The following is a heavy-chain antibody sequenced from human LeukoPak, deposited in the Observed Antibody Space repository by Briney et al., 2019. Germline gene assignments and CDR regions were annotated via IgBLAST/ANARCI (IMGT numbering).Heavy chain of an antibody. J-gene: IGHJ6*02. CDR2: IYYSGST. CDR3: ARGSNSSPYYYGMDV. CDR1: GGSVSRYY. D-gene: IGHD6-13*01. Sequence: SETLSLTCTVSGGSVSRYYWNWIRQAPGKGLEWIEYIYYSGSTGYSPSLKSRVTISIDTSKNQFSLRLSSVTAADTAVYYCARGSNSSPYYYGMDVWGQGTTVTVSS. V-gene: IGHV4-59*02.